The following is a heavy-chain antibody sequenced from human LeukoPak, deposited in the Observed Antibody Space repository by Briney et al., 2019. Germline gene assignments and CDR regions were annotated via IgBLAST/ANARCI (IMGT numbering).Heavy chain of an antibody. D-gene: IGHD6-6*01. V-gene: IGHV1-18*01. CDR3: ARSEYGIAARRSYYYYGMDV. CDR2: ISAYNGNT. J-gene: IGHJ6*02. Sequence: ASVKVFCKASGYTFTSYGISWVRQAPGQGLEWMGWISAYNGNTNYAQKLQGRVTMTTDTSTSTAYMELRSLRSDDTDVYYCARSEYGIAARRSYYYYGMDVWGQGTTVTVSS. CDR1: GYTFTSYG.